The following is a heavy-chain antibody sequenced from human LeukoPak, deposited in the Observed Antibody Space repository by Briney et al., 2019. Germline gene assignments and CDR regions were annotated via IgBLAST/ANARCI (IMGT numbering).Heavy chain of an antibody. D-gene: IGHD5-18*01. J-gene: IGHJ5*02. CDR1: GFTFSSYE. Sequence: GGSLRLSCAASGFTFSSYEMSWVRQAPGKGLEWVAVIKQDGSEKYYVDSLKGRFIISRDNAQNSLYLQMNSLRVEDTAVYYCASTANNWFDPWGQGTLVTVSS. CDR3: ASTANNWFDP. CDR2: IKQDGSEK. V-gene: IGHV3-7*05.